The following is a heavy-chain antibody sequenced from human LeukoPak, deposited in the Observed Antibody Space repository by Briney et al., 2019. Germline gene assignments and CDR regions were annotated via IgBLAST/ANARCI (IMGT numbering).Heavy chain of an antibody. CDR3: MRVHSGYDYY. D-gene: IGHD5-12*01. J-gene: IGHJ4*02. CDR1: GGSISFNGYH. Sequence: SETLSLTCTVSGGSISFNGYHWGWFRQSPGKGLELIGTFDHSGSSYYNPSLKSRGTISVDTSKNYVSLKLSSVTAADTAVYYCMRVHSGYDYYWGQGTLVTVSS. V-gene: IGHV4-39*07. CDR2: FDHSGSS.